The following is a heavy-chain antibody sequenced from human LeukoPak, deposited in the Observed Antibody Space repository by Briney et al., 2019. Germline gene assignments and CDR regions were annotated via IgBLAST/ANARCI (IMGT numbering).Heavy chain of an antibody. V-gene: IGHV3-13*01. J-gene: IGHJ4*02. D-gene: IGHD6-13*01. CDR1: EFTFSNYN. CDR2: IDTAGNT. Sequence: GGSLRLSWAASEFTFSNYNMHWVRQPAGKVLEWVSTIDTAGNTLYPDSVKGRFTISRENDKNSLNLQMNSLRVGATAVYYCATEKMPGIQTAGRVNYFDSWGQGNLVTVSS. CDR3: ATEKMPGIQTAGRVNYFDS.